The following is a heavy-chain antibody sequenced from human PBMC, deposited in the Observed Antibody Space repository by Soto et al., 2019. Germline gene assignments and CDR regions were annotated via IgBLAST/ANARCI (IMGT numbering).Heavy chain of an antibody. CDR3: ARRLQLDGPHD. CDR1: GFTFSTYH. J-gene: IGHJ4*02. Sequence: EVQLVESGGGLVKPGGSLRLSCAASGFTFSTYHMAWVRQAPGKGLEWVSSISSGSDFIYYADSVKGRFTISRDNAKSSLYLKMNSLRAEDTAVYYCARRLQLDGPHDWGQGTLVTVAS. CDR2: ISSGSDFI. D-gene: IGHD6-13*01. V-gene: IGHV3-21*01.